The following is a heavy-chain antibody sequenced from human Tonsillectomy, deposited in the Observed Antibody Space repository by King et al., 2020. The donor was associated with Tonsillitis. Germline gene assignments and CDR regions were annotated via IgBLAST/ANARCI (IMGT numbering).Heavy chain of an antibody. V-gene: IGHV3-23*04. CDR1: GFTFSNFA. Sequence: VQLVESGGGLVQPGGSLRLSCAASGFTFSNFAMNWVRQGPGKGLEWGSGISGSGATYYADSGWGRFTISRDTSKNTVYLQMDSLRAEDTAAYYCAKAGPKHAIAVAEGPFDYWGQGNLVTVSS. J-gene: IGHJ4*02. CDR2: ISGSGAT. D-gene: IGHD6-13*01. CDR3: AKAGPKHAIAVAEGPFDY.